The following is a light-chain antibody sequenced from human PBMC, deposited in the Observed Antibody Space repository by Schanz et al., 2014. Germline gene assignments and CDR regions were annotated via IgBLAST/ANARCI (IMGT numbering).Light chain of an antibody. CDR2: DAS. J-gene: IGKJ4*01. Sequence: IQMTQSPSTLSASVGDRVTITCRASQSISSNLAWYQQKPGKAPKLLIYDASSLERGVPSRIRGSGSGTEFTLTVTSLQPDDFATYYCQQYNHHSSLTFGGGTKVVIK. CDR1: QSISSN. CDR3: QQYNHHSSLT. V-gene: IGKV1-5*01.